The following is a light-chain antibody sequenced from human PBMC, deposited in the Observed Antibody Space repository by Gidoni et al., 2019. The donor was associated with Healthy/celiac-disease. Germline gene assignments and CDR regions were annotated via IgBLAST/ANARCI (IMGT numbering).Light chain of an antibody. CDR1: QSVSSY. CDR2: DAS. CDR3: QKRSNWPPT. J-gene: IGKJ1*01. V-gene: IGKV3-11*01. Sequence: DIVFTQSPATLSLSPGERATLSCRASQSVSSYLAWYQQKPGQAPRLLIYDASNRATGIPARFSGSGSGTDFTLTISSLEPEDFAVYYCQKRSNWPPTFGQGTKVEIK.